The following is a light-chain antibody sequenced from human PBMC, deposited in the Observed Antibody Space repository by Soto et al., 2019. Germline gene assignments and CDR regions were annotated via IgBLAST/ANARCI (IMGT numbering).Light chain of an antibody. J-gene: IGKJ4*01. CDR1: QIVSSTY. Sequence: EIVLTQSPGTLSLSPGERATLSCRASQIVSSTYLAWFQQKAGQAPRLLIYGASTRATGIPDRFSGSGSGTDFTLTISGLEPEDFALYYCQQYGVTPPNTFGGGTKVEF. CDR3: QQYGVTPPNT. V-gene: IGKV3-20*01. CDR2: GAS.